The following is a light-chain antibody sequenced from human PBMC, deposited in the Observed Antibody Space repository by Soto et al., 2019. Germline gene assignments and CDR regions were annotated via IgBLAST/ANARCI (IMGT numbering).Light chain of an antibody. CDR1: QSVSSSY. V-gene: IGKV3-20*01. CDR2: GAS. Sequence: EIVLTQSPGTLSLSPGERATLSCRASQSVSSSYLAWYQQKPGQAPRLLIYGASSRATGIPDRFSGSGSGTDFTRTIIRLEPEDFAVYYCQQYGSSTWTFGQGPKVEIK. J-gene: IGKJ1*01. CDR3: QQYGSSTWT.